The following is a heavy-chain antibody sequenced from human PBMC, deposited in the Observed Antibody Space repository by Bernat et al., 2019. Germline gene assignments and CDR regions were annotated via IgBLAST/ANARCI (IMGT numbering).Heavy chain of an antibody. CDR2: INADNGNT. Sequence: QVQLVQSGAEVKKPGASVKVSCKASGYTFADYAIHWVRQAPGQRLEWIGWINADNGNTKYSQKFQRRVTFTRDTSASTAYMELSSLRSEDTSVFYCARGFWERSGWYYLDYWGQGTLVTVSS. D-gene: IGHD6-19*01. CDR3: ARGFWERSGWYYLDY. J-gene: IGHJ4*02. CDR1: GYTFADYA. V-gene: IGHV1-3*01.